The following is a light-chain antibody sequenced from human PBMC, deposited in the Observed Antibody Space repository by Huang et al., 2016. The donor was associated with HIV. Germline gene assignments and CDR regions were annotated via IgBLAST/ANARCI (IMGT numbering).Light chain of an antibody. CDR1: QGIRVD. CDR2: AAS. Sequence: AIQLTQSPSSLSASLGDTITITCRASQGIRVDLGWFQQKPGQAPKLLSYAASTLQSGVPSRFSGTASGTDFFTLTINNLQPEDFATYYCLQDYNYPITFGQGTRLDI. J-gene: IGKJ5*01. CDR3: LQDYNYPIT. V-gene: IGKV1-6*02.